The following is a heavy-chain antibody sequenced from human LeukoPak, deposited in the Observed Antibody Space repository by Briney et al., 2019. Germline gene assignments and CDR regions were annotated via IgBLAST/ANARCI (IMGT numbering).Heavy chain of an antibody. V-gene: IGHV6-1*01. J-gene: IGHJ4*02. CDR3: AREAGALWFGELLYPFDY. Sequence: SQTLSLTCAISGDSVSSNSAAWNWIRQSPSRGLEWLGRTYYRSKWYNDYAVSVKSRITINPDTSKNQFSLQLSSVTPEDTAVYYCAREAGALWFGELLYPFDYWGQGTLVTVSS. D-gene: IGHD3-10*01. CDR1: GDSVSSNSAA. CDR2: TYYRSKWYN.